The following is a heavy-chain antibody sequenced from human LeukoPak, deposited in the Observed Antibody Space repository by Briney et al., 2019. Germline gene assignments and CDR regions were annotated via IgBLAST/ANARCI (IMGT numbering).Heavy chain of an antibody. CDR1: GFTFSSYA. V-gene: IGHV3-23*01. CDR2: ISGSGAST. Sequence: PGGSLRLSCAASGFTFSSYAMNWARQAPGKGVEWVSAISGSGASTYYADSVKGRFTISRDNSKNTLYLQMNSLRAEDTAVYYCADSDNFDYWGQGTLVTVSS. CDR3: ADSDNFDY. J-gene: IGHJ4*02.